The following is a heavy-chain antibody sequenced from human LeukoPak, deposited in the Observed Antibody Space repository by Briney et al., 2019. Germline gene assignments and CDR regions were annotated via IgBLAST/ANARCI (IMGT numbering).Heavy chain of an antibody. CDR1: GFTFSSYW. CDR2: ISYDGSNK. J-gene: IGHJ4*02. V-gene: IGHV3-30-3*01. CDR3: ARISLWFGEFAFDY. Sequence: GGSLRLSCEASGFTFSSYWMSWVRQAPGKGLEWVAVISYDGSNKYYADSVKGRFTISRDNSKNTLYLQMNSLRAEDTAVYYCARISLWFGEFAFDYWGQGTLVTVSS. D-gene: IGHD3-10*01.